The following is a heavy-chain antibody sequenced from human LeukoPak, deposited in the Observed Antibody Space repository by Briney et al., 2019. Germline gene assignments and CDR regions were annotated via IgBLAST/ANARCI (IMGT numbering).Heavy chain of an antibody. CDR2: ISAYNGNT. D-gene: IGHD1-26*01. CDR1: GYTFTSYG. V-gene: IGHV1-18*01. J-gene: IGHJ4*02. Sequence: ASVKVSCKASGYTFTSYGISWVRQAPGQGLEWMGWISAYNGNTNYAQMLQGRVTMTTDTSTSTAYMELRSLRSDDTAVYYCARVGPPGWELPHFDYWGQGTLVTVSS. CDR3: ARVGPPGWELPHFDY.